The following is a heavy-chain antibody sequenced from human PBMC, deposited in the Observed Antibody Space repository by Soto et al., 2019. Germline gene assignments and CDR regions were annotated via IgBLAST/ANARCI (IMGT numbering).Heavy chain of an antibody. CDR1: GGSISSGY. D-gene: IGHD3-22*01. CDR3: TGAYYDINGYSLDP. Sequence: SETLSLNCSVSGGSISSGYWTWIRQPPGKGLEWIGYIYYGGSINYNPSLKSRVIISVDTAKNQFSLRLSSVTAADTAVYYCTGAYYDINGYSLDPWGQGTSVTVS. J-gene: IGHJ5*02. V-gene: IGHV4-59*01. CDR2: IYYGGSI.